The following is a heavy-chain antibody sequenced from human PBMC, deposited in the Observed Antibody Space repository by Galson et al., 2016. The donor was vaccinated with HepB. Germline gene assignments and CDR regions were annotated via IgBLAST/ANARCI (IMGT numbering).Heavy chain of an antibody. J-gene: IGHJ5*01. Sequence: PALVKPTQTLTLTCTFSGFSLDTSGVGVGWLRQPPGQALEWLALIFWNDDWRYRPSLRSRLTITKDTSKNQVVFTMTNMDPMDTGTYYCARLDNWHKGRQFDSWGQGTLVTVSS. V-gene: IGHV2-5*01. CDR2: IFWNDDW. D-gene: IGHD2-2*03. CDR3: ARLDNWHKGRQFDS. CDR1: GFSLDTSGVG.